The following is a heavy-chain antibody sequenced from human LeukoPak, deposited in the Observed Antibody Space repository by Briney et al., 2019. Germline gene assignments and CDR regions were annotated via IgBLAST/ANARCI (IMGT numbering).Heavy chain of an antibody. CDR1: GFTVSSNY. D-gene: IGHD1-20*01. CDR3: ARVGDLNFYDF. V-gene: IGHV3-66*02. Sequence: GGSLRLSCAASGFTVSSNYMSWVRQAPGKGLEWVSVIYSGGSTYYADSVKGRFTISRDNSKNTLFLQMGSLRAEDMAVYYCARVGDLNFYDFWGQGTLVTVSS. CDR2: IYSGGST. J-gene: IGHJ4*02.